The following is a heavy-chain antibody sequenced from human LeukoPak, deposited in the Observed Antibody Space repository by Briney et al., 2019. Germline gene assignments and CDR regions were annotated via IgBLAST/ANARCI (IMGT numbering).Heavy chain of an antibody. V-gene: IGHV1-2*02. CDR2: INPNSGGT. CDR1: GYNFTDYY. Sequence: ASVKVSCKASGYNFTDYYLHWMRQAPGQGLEWMGWINPNSGGTDHAQKFQGIVTMTRDTSIRTVYMELSSLRSEDTAVYYCARGPHFGALYTWGQATKLIVSS. D-gene: IGHD3-10*01. J-gene: IGHJ3*02. CDR3: ARGPHFGALYT.